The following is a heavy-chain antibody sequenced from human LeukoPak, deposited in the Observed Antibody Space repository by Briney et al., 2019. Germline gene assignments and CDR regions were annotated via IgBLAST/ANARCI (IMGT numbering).Heavy chain of an antibody. CDR2: ISGDGGST. V-gene: IGHV3-43*02. D-gene: IGHD3-10*01. CDR3: AKDFSSGTYYPYYYYGMDV. CDR1: GFTFDDYA. Sequence: GGSLRLSCAASGFTFDDYAMHWVRQAPGKGLGWVSLISGDGGSTYYADSVKGRFTISRDNSKNSLYLQMNSLRTEDTALYYSAKDFSSGTYYPYYYYGMDVWGQGTTVTVSS. J-gene: IGHJ6*02.